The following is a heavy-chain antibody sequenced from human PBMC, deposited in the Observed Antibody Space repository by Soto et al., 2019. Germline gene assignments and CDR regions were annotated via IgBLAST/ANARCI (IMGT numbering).Heavy chain of an antibody. CDR3: VREVVVAARTPHDAFDI. Sequence: ASVKVSCKASGYTFTSYYMHWVRQAPGQGLEWMGIINPSGGSTSYAQKFQGRVTMTRDTSTSTVYMELSSLRSEDTAVYYCVREVVVAARTPHDAFDIWGQGTMVTVSS. CDR2: INPSGGST. J-gene: IGHJ3*02. CDR1: GYTFTSYY. V-gene: IGHV1-46*01. D-gene: IGHD2-15*01.